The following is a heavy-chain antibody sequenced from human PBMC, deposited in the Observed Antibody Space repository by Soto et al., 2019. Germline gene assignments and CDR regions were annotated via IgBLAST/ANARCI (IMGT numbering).Heavy chain of an antibody. CDR3: ARACCREQNWFDP. Sequence: EVQLVESGGDLVQPGGSLRLSCAASGVTISGDWMHWVRQAPGKGLEWVSRINGDGSRTNYADSVSGRFTISRDNARNIVHLQMNSLSVEDTAVYYCARACCREQNWFDPWGQGPVVSVSS. J-gene: IGHJ5*02. V-gene: IGHV3-74*01. CDR2: INGDGSRT. CDR1: GVTISGDW. D-gene: IGHD2-15*01.